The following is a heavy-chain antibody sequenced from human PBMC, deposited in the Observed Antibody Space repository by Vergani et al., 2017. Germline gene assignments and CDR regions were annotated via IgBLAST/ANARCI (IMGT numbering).Heavy chain of an antibody. CDR2: IYWDDDK. V-gene: IGHV2-5*02. CDR3: AHRRAYYYGSGSYYEFDY. CDR1: GFSLSPSGVG. J-gene: IGHJ4*02. D-gene: IGHD3-10*01. Sequence: QITLKESGPTLVKPTQTLTLTCTFSGFSLSPSGVGVGWIRQPPGKALEWLALIYWDDDKRYSPSLKSRLPITKDTSKNQVVLTMTNMDPVDTATYYCAHRRAYYYGSGSYYEFDYWGQGTLVTVSS.